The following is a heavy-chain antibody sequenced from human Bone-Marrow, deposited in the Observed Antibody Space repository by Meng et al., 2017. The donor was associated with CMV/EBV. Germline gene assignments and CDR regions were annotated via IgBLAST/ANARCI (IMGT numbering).Heavy chain of an antibody. CDR2: IYSGGST. CDR1: GFTVSSNY. D-gene: IGHD3-16*01. CDR3: ARDDAEGGMDV. J-gene: IGHJ6*02. V-gene: IGHV3-66*02. Sequence: GESLKISCAASGFTVSSNYMSWVRQAPGKGLEWVSVIYSGGSTYYADSVKGRFTISRDNSKNTLYLQMNSLRAEDTAVYYCARDDAEGGMDVWGQGTTVTVYS.